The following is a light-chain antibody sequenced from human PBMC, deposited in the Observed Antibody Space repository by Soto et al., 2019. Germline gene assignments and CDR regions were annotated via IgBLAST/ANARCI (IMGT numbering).Light chain of an antibody. V-gene: IGKV3-20*01. CDR1: QTIKNNF. J-gene: IGKJ4*01. Sequence: IVLTQSPGTLSLSPGQGATLSCRASQTIKNNFLAFYQQRHGQAPRLLIHAASIRDTGTPDRFTGSPSGTDFSLIISRLEPEYFAVYYCQQYGTSLTFGGGTRVQIK. CDR3: QQYGTSLT. CDR2: AAS.